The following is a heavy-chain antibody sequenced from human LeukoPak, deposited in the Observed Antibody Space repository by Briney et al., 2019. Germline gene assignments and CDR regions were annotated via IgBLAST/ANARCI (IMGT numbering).Heavy chain of an antibody. J-gene: IGHJ3*02. CDR3: ARARLWTYDI. V-gene: IGHV1-2*02. CDR2: IDPDSGAT. D-gene: IGHD3-16*01. Sequence: GASVKVSCKASGYTFTAQYLHWVRQAPGQGLEWMGWIDPDSGATLYAQKFQDRVAMTGDKSISTAHMELSSLRSDDTAVYYCARARLWTYDIWGQGTVVTVSS. CDR1: GYTFTAQY.